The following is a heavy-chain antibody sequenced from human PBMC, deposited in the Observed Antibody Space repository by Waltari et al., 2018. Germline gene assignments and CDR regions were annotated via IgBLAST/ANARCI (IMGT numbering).Heavy chain of an antibody. Sequence: QMQLVQSGPEVKKPGTPVKVSCKASGFTFTISPLPWGQRARGQRLEWLGGIVVGSGNTNYAKKFQERVTSTRDMSTSTAYMELSSLRSEDTAVYYCARNPRIAVAGTLDYWGQGTLVTVSS. CDR2: IVVGSGNT. CDR1: GFTFTISP. CDR3: ARNPRIAVAGTLDY. J-gene: IGHJ4*02. V-gene: IGHV1-58*01. D-gene: IGHD6-19*01.